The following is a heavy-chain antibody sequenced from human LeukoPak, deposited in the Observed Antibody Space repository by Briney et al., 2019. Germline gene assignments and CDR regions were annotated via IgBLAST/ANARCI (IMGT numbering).Heavy chain of an antibody. CDR2: MHYSGTT. D-gene: IGHD6-13*01. CDR1: GGSISSYY. J-gene: IGHJ5*02. Sequence: PSETLSLTCTVSGGSISSYYWSWIRQPPGKGLEWLGYMHYSGTTNYNPALKSRVTISVDMSKNQFSLKLSSVTAADTAVYYCAATDIAAAGTWLDPWGQGTLVTVSS. V-gene: IGHV4-59*01. CDR3: AATDIAAAGTWLDP.